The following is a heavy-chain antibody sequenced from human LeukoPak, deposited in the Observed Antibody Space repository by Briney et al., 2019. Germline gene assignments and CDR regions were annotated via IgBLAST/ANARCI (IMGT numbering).Heavy chain of an antibody. CDR1: GGSISSGFYY. Sequence: PSETLSLTCTVSGGSISSGFYYWSWIRQPAGKGLEWIGRIYTSGSTKYSSSLKSRVTMSMDTSKNRFSLNLSSVTAADRALYYCASTASNGGAFDIWGQGTVVTVSS. D-gene: IGHD3-22*01. CDR2: IYTSGST. CDR3: ASTASNGGAFDI. V-gene: IGHV4-61*02. J-gene: IGHJ3*02.